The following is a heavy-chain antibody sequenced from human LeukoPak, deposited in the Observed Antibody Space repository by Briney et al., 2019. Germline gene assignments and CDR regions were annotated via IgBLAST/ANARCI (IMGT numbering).Heavy chain of an antibody. J-gene: IGHJ4*02. CDR1: GFTFSSYA. CDR3: ARAQGSSSCIYD. CDR2: ISGSGGST. D-gene: IGHD6-13*01. V-gene: IGHV3-23*01. Sequence: GGSLRLSCAASGFTFSSYAMSWVRQAPGKGLEWVSAISGSGGSTYYADSVKGRFTVSRDNSKNTLYLQMNSLRAEDTAVYYCARAQGSSSCIYDWGQGTLVTVSS.